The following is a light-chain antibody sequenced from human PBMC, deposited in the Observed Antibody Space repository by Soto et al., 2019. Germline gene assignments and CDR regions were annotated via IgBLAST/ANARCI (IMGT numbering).Light chain of an antibody. CDR3: SSYTSSSTLV. Sequence: QSALTQPASVSGSPGQSITISCTGTSSDVGGYSYVSWYQQHPGKAPKLMIYDVSNRPSGLSNRFSGSKSGNTASLTISGLQAEDEAYYYCSSYTSSSTLVFGGGTKVTVL. J-gene: IGLJ2*01. CDR1: SSDVGGYSY. CDR2: DVS. V-gene: IGLV2-14*01.